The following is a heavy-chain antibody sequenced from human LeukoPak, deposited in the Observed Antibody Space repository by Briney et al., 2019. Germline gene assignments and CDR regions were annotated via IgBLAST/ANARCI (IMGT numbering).Heavy chain of an antibody. CDR2: IYSGGST. CDR1: GFTVSSNY. CDR3: ARDISPNSGFDP. D-gene: IGHD3-3*02. Sequence: PGGSLRLSCAASGFTVSSNYMSWVRQAPGKGLEWVSVIYSGGSTYYADSVKGRFTISRDNSKDTLYLQMNSLRAEDTAVYYCARDISPNSGFDPWGQGTLVTVSS. J-gene: IGHJ5*02. V-gene: IGHV3-53*01.